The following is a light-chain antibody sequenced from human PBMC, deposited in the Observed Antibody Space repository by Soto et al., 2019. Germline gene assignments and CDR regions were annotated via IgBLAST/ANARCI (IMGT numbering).Light chain of an antibody. Sequence: QSALTQPRSVSGSPGQSVTISCTGTSGDVGAYNYVSWYQQHPGKAPKFMIYGVTKRPSGVPDRFSGSKSGNTASLTISGLQAEDKADYYCSSYAGSYTPVVFGGGTKVTVL. CDR2: GVT. CDR1: SGDVGAYNY. V-gene: IGLV2-11*01. CDR3: SSYAGSYTPVV. J-gene: IGLJ2*01.